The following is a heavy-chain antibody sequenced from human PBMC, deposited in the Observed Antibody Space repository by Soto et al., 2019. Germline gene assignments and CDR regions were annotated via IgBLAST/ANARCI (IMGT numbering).Heavy chain of an antibody. V-gene: IGHV3-30*03. CDR2: ISCSRSNK. Sequence: GGSLRLSCAASGFTFSSYSMNWVRQAPGKGLEWVAVISCSRSNKYYADSVKGRFTISRDNSKNTLYLQMNSLRAEDTAVYYCARDRGTDYYGSGSDGAFDIWGQGTMVTVSS. J-gene: IGHJ3*02. CDR3: ARDRGTDYYGSGSDGAFDI. D-gene: IGHD3-10*01. CDR1: GFTFSSYS.